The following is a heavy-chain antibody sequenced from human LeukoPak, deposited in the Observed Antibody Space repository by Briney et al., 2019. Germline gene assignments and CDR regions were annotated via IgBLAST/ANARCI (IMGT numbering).Heavy chain of an antibody. CDR1: GFTFISPW. V-gene: IGHV3-7*05. D-gene: IGHD6-13*01. J-gene: IGHJ4*02. Sequence: PGGSLRLSCAASGFTFISPWMSWVRQAPGKGLEWVATIKADGSGAYYVDSVKGRFTISRDNAKNSLYLQMNSLRAEDTAVYFCARYTRPIDYWGQGTLVTVSS. CDR2: IKADGSGA. CDR3: ARYTRPIDY.